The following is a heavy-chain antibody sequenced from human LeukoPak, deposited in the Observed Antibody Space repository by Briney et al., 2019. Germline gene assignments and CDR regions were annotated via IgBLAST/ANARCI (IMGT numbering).Heavy chain of an antibody. CDR2: ISGSGVST. Sequence: GGSLRLSCAASGLTLTNYVMTWVRQAPGKGLQWVSTISGSGVSTYYADSVKGRFTISRDSSGSTLYLQMNSLRAEDTAVYYCAKAPPGYPHFMDVWGKGTTVTVSS. V-gene: IGHV3-23*01. CDR1: GLTLTNYV. J-gene: IGHJ6*03. D-gene: IGHD2-2*01. CDR3: AKAPPGYPHFMDV.